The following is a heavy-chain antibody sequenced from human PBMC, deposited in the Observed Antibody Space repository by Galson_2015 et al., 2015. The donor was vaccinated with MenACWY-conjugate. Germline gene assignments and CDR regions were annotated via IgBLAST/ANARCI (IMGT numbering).Heavy chain of an antibody. D-gene: IGHD6-13*01. CDR2: ITGSGGGT. J-gene: IGHJ4*02. V-gene: IGHV3-23*01. CDR1: GFTFSNYV. CDR3: AKAAYTSSWYQDAFDY. Sequence: SLRLSCAASGFTFSNYVMNWVRQAPEKGLEWVSTITGSGGGTYYADSLKGRFTISRDNSKNTLYLQMNSLRAEDTAVYYCAKAAYTSSWYQDAFDYWGQGSLVTVSS.